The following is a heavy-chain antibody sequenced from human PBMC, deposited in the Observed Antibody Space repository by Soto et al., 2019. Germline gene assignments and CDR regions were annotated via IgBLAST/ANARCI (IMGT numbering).Heavy chain of an antibody. D-gene: IGHD2-15*01. J-gene: IGHJ4*02. Sequence: EVQLVESGGGLVKPGGSLRLSCAASGFTFSSYSMNWVRQAPGKGLEWVSSISSSSSYIYYADSVKGRFTISRDNAKNSLYLQMNSLRAEDAAVYYSARAPIPQSMVVLVAATPDYWGQGTLVTVSS. V-gene: IGHV3-21*01. CDR3: ARAPIPQSMVVLVAATPDY. CDR2: ISSSSSYI. CDR1: GFTFSSYS.